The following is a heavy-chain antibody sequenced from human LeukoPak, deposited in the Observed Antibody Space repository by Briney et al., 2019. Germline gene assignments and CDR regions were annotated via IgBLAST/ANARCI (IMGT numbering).Heavy chain of an antibody. Sequence: PSETLSLTCTVSGGSISSSSYYWGWIRQPPGKGLEWIGRIYTSGSTNYNPSLKSRVTISVDTSKNQFSLKLSSVTAADTAVYYCAREDTTTHSKLTRGWFVYWGQGTLVTVSS. V-gene: IGHV4-61*02. D-gene: IGHD4-11*01. CDR1: GGSISSSSYY. CDR3: AREDTTTHSKLTRGWFVY. J-gene: IGHJ4*02. CDR2: IYTSGST.